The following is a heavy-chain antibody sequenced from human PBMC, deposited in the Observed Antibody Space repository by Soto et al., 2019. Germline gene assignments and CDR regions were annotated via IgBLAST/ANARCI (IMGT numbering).Heavy chain of an antibody. D-gene: IGHD1-20*01. Sequence: EVQLVESGGGLVQPGGSLRLSCAASGFTFSSYSMNWVRQAPGKGLEWVSYISSSSSYIYYADSVKGRFTISRDNAKNSLYLQMNSLRAEDTAVYYCARDPEWGITGTTGYYGMDVWGQGTTVTVSS. J-gene: IGHJ6*02. CDR2: ISSSSSYI. CDR1: GFTFSSYS. V-gene: IGHV3-21*05. CDR3: ARDPEWGITGTTGYYGMDV.